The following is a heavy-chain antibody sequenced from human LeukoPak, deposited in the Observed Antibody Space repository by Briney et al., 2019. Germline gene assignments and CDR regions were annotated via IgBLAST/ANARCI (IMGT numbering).Heavy chain of an antibody. CDR3: ARFHSGPSGWYVLWYFDL. Sequence: PSETLSLTCTVSGGSFSSYYWSWIRQPPGKGLEWIGYIYSSENTKYNSSLESRVTMSVDTSKNQFFLKLSSVTAADTAVYYCARFHSGPSGWYVLWYFDLWGRGTLVTVSS. V-gene: IGHV4-4*09. D-gene: IGHD6-19*01. J-gene: IGHJ2*01. CDR2: IYSSENT. CDR1: GGSFSSYY.